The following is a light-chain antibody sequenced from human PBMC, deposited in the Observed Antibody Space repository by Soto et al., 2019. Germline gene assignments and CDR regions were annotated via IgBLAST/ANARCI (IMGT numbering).Light chain of an antibody. Sequence: DIQMTQSPPSLSASVGDRVTITCQASQDINIYLNWYKQRPGKAPEILIYDASRLNRGVPSRFSGGGSGTHFTFTITGLQPEDFATYYCQQYDTLLTFGGGT. CDR3: QQYDTLLT. J-gene: IGKJ4*01. CDR2: DAS. V-gene: IGKV1-33*01. CDR1: QDINIY.